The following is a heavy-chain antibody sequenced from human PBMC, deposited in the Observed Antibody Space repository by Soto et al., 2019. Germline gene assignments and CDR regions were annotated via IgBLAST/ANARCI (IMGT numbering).Heavy chain of an antibody. J-gene: IGHJ4*02. V-gene: IGHV3-21*01. D-gene: IGHD5-18*01. CDR2: ISGSSTYT. Sequence: PGGSLRLSCAASGFTFSSYAMSWVRQAPGKGLEWVSSISGSSTYTYYADAVKGRFTISRDNAKNSLYLEMNSLRAEDTAVYYCARDEGILPLALFDYWGQGTLVTVSS. CDR1: GFTFSSYA. CDR3: ARDEGILPLALFDY.